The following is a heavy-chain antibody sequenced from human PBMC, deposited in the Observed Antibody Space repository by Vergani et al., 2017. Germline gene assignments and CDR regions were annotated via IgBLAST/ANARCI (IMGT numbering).Heavy chain of an antibody. V-gene: IGHV3-30-3*01. CDR3: AREGYSSSWYDSRDYYYSYMDV. CDR1: GFTFSSYA. D-gene: IGHD6-13*01. Sequence: QVQLVESGGGVVQPGRSLRLSCAASGFTFSSYAMHWVRQAPGKGLEWVAVISYDGSNKYYADSVKGRFTISRDNSKNTLYLQMNSLRAEDTAVYYCAREGYSSSWYDSRDYYYSYMDVWGKGTTVTVSS. CDR2: ISYDGSNK. J-gene: IGHJ6*03.